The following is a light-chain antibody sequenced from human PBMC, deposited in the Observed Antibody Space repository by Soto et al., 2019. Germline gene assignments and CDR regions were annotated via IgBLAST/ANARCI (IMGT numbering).Light chain of an antibody. V-gene: IGLV2-8*01. Sequence: QSFRTHPPSSSGSPGQSVTISCTGTKNDIGVYDFVSWYQHHPGKAPRLIIYEVVQRPSGVPDRFSGSKSGNTASLTVSGLQAADGADYFCKSYAGSNTYVFGSGTKVTVL. J-gene: IGLJ1*01. CDR1: KNDIGVYDF. CDR3: KSYAGSNTYV. CDR2: EVV.